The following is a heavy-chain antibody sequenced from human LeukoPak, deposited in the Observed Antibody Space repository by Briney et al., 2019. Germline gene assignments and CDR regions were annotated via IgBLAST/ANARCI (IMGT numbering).Heavy chain of an antibody. CDR2: SDRDDNK. Sequence: SGPALVKPTQTPTLTCTFSGFSLSISGMYVTWIRQPPGKALEWLSRSDRDDNKYYSTSMKSRLTISKDHSKNQVVLTMTNMDPVDTATYYCARTSSFTLIRGLDQWGQGTLVTVSS. J-gene: IGHJ4*02. CDR3: ARTSSFTLIRGLDQ. CDR1: GFSLSISGMY. V-gene: IGHV2-70*11. D-gene: IGHD3-10*01.